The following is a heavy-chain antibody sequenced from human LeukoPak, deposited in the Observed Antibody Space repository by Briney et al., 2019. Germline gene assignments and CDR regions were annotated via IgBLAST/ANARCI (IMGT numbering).Heavy chain of an antibody. CDR3: ARGPGSYSFDY. D-gene: IGHD1-26*01. J-gene: IGHJ4*02. CDR1: GFTFSSYS. V-gene: IGHV3-48*04. CDR2: ISSSSSTT. Sequence: GGSLRLSCAASGFTFSSYSMNWVRQAPGKGLEWVSYISSSSSTTYYADSVKGRFTISRDNAKNSLYLQMNSLRAEDTAVYYCARGPGSYSFDYWGQGTLDTVSS.